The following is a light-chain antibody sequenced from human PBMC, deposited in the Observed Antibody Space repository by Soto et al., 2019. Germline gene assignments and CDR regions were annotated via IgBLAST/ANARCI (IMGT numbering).Light chain of an antibody. V-gene: IGKV3-20*01. Sequence: EIVLTQSPGTLSLSPGERATLSCRASQSVSSSFLAWYQQKPGQAPRLIIYGASSRATGIPDRFSGSGSVTDFTLTISRLEPEDFAVYYCQQYGSLPRTFGQGTKVEIK. CDR1: QSVSSSF. CDR3: QQYGSLPRT. CDR2: GAS. J-gene: IGKJ1*01.